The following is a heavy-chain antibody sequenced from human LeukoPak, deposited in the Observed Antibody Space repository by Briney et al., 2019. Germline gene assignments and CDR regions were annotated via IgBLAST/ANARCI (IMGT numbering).Heavy chain of an antibody. Sequence: ASVKVSCKASVYTFTGYYMHWVRHAPGQGLEWVGLVNTNNGDTKYAQKFQGRVTMTRDTSVSTAYMELSRLRSDDTAVYYCARDSRVTNGDYWGQGTLVTVSS. CDR1: VYTFTGYY. CDR3: ARDSRVTNGDY. CDR2: VNTNNGDT. V-gene: IGHV1-2*02. J-gene: IGHJ4*02. D-gene: IGHD3-10*01.